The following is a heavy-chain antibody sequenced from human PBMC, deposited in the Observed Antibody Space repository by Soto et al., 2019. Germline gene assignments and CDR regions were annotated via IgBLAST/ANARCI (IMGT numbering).Heavy chain of an antibody. J-gene: IGHJ6*03. D-gene: IGHD3-3*01. CDR1: GYTFTSYG. CDR3: ARSHITIFGVAYYYYYYYMDV. V-gene: IGHV1-18*01. Sequence: QVQLVQSGAEVKKPGASVKVSCKASGYTFTSYGISWVRQAPGQGLEWMGWISAYNGNTNYAQKLQGRVTMTTDTSTSTAYMELRSLRSDDTAVYYCARSHITIFGVAYYYYYYYMDVWGKGTTVTVSS. CDR2: ISAYNGNT.